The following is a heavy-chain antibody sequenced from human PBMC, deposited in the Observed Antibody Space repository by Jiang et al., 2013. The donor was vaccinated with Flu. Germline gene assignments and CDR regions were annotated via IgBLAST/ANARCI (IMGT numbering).Heavy chain of an antibody. CDR2: IYTSGST. D-gene: IGHD2-15*01. J-gene: IGHJ4*02. CDR1: GGSISSGSYY. Sequence: TVSGGSISSGSYYWSWIRQPAGKGLEWIGRIYTSGSTNYNPSLKSRVTISVDTSKNQFSLKLSSVTAADTAAYYCARESGATDPATTLYCSGGSCFYTPWPFDYWGQGTLVTVSS. CDR3: ARESGATDPATTLYCSGGSCFYTPWPFDY. V-gene: IGHV4-61*02.